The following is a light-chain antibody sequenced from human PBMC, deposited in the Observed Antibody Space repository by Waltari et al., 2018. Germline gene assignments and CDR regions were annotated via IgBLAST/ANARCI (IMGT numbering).Light chain of an antibody. Sequence: DIQMTQSPSSLSASVGDRVTITCRASQSITSYLNWYQQKPVKAPKLLIYAASSLQSGVPSRFSGSGSGTDFTLTISSLQPEDFATYYCQQSDSMPLTFGGGTKVEI. V-gene: IGKV1-39*01. CDR1: QSITSY. CDR2: AAS. J-gene: IGKJ4*01. CDR3: QQSDSMPLT.